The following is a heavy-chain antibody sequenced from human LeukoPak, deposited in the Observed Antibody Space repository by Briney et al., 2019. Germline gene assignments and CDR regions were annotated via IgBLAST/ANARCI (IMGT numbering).Heavy chain of an antibody. V-gene: IGHV4-4*09. D-gene: IGHD3-16*01. CDR3: ARHLGLKWFDP. Sequence: SETLSLTCTVSGGSFTSYYWTWIRQPPGKGLEWIGYIYTSGNTNYNPSLRSRVTISVDTSKNQFSLKLTSVTAADTAVYYCARHLGLKWFDPWSQGTLVTVSP. J-gene: IGHJ5*02. CDR2: IYTSGNT. CDR1: GGSFTSYY.